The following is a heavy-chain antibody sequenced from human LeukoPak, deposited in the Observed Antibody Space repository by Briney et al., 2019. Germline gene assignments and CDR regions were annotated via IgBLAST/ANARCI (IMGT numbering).Heavy chain of an antibody. CDR3: ARADCSSTSCSNWFDP. J-gene: IGHJ5*02. D-gene: IGHD2-2*01. CDR1: GYTFTSYD. V-gene: IGHV1-8*01. CDR2: MNPNSGNT. Sequence: GASVKVSCKASGYTFTSYDINWVRQATGQGLEWMGWMNPNSGNTGYAQKFQGRVTMTRNTSISTAYMELSGLRSEDTAVYYCARADCSSTSCSNWFDPWGQGTLVTVSS.